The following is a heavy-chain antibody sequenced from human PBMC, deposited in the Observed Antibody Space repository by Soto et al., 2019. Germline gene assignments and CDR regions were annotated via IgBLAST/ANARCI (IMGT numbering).Heavy chain of an antibody. CDR2: INTYNSYT. Sequence: QVQLVQSGAALRKPGASVKVSCKTSGYAFRNYGISWVRQAPVKGLDWMGWINTYNSYTHSAKKFQGRVIMTIESSTSSAFLEVRNLRSDDTDVYYCAKNITSRIDSWGQGTLVTVSS. J-gene: IGHJ5*01. V-gene: IGHV1-18*01. CDR3: AKNITSRIDS. D-gene: IGHD2-2*01. CDR1: GYAFRNYG.